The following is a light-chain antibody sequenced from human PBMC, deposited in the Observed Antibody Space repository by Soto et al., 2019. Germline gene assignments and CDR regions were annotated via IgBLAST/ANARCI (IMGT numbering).Light chain of an antibody. CDR1: QSVSSN. CDR3: QQYNNCPPLT. V-gene: IGKV3-15*01. Sequence: EMVMTQSPATLSVSPGERATLSCRASQSVSSNLAWYQQKPGQAPRLLIYGASTRATGIPARFSGSGSVTEFTLTISSLQYEDFAVYYCQQYNNCPPLTFGQGTKVDIK. J-gene: IGKJ1*01. CDR2: GAS.